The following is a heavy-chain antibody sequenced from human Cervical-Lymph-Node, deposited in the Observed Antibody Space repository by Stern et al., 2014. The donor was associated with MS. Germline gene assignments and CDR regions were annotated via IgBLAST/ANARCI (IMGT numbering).Heavy chain of an antibody. CDR3: AKVDFWSGTNHYFDY. V-gene: IGHV3-23*04. CDR1: GFTFSSHA. J-gene: IGHJ4*02. Sequence: EMQLVESGGGLVQPRGSLRLSCAASGFTFSSHAMTWVRRAPGKGLEWVSTISGGGGTTYHAASVKGRFTISRDNSENTLYLQMNSLRAEDTAVYYCAKVDFWSGTNHYFDYWGQGTLVAVSS. D-gene: IGHD3-3*01. CDR2: ISGGGGTT.